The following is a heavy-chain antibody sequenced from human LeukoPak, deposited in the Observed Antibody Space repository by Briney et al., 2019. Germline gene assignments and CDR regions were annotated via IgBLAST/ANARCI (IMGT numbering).Heavy chain of an antibody. J-gene: IGHJ4*02. CDR2: IYYSGST. V-gene: IGHV4-39*01. D-gene: IGHD6-19*01. CDR3: ARLIIAVAASWPFFDY. Sequence: PSETLSLTCTVSGGSISSSSYYWGWIRQPPGTGLEWIGSIYYSGSTYYNPSLKSRVTISVDTSKNQFSLKLSSVTAAGTAVYYCARLIIAVAASWPFFDYWGQGTLVTVSS. CDR1: GGSISSSSYY.